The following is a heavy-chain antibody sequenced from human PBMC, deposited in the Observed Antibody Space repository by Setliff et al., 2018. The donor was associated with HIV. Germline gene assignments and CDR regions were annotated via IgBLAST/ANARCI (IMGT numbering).Heavy chain of an antibody. CDR2: FYYGGST. D-gene: IGHD4-17*01. J-gene: IGHJ4*02. Sequence: ASETLSLTCSVSGDSIGTYYWNWIRQTPGKRLEWIGFFYYGGSTDYNPALKSRVTISVDTSQNQFSPKLSSVTAADTAIYYCARRIYGNNPYFDYWSQGTLVTVSS. V-gene: IGHV4-59*08. CDR1: GDSIGTYY. CDR3: ARRIYGNNPYFDY.